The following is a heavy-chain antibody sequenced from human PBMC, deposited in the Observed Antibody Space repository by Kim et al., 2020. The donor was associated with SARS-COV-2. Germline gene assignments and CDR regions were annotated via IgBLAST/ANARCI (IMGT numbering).Heavy chain of an antibody. V-gene: IGHV4-61*07. D-gene: IGHD6-19*01. Sequence: PSLKSRVTISVDTSKNQFSLKLSSVTAADTAVYYCARLGYSSGWGAFDIWGQGTMVTVSS. J-gene: IGHJ3*02. CDR3: ARLGYSSGWGAFDI.